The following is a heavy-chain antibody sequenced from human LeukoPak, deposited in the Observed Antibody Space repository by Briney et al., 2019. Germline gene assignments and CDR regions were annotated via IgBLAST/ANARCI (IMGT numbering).Heavy chain of an antibody. CDR2: INPNSGGT. V-gene: IGHV1-2*02. J-gene: IGHJ5*02. Sequence: ASVKVSCKASGYTFTGYYMHWVRQATGQGLELMGWINPNSGGTNYAQKFQGRVTMTRDTSISTAYMELSRLRSDDTAVYYCARVVPAARRTYNWFDPWGQGTLVTVSS. D-gene: IGHD2-2*01. CDR1: GYTFTGYY. CDR3: ARVVPAARRTYNWFDP.